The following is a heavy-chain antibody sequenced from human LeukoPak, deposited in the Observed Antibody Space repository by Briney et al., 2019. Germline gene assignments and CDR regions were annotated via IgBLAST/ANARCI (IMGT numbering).Heavy chain of an antibody. V-gene: IGHV3-30*18. J-gene: IGHJ4*02. D-gene: IGHD3-10*01. CDR1: GFTFSNYG. CDR3: AKDRESYYWGLNFDY. Sequence: GRSLRLSCAASGFTFSNYGIRWVRQAPGKGLEWVALISYDGSEKYYADSVKGRFTISRDNSKNTLYLQMISLRAEDTAVYYCAKDRESYYWGLNFDYWGQGTLVTVSS. CDR2: ISYDGSEK.